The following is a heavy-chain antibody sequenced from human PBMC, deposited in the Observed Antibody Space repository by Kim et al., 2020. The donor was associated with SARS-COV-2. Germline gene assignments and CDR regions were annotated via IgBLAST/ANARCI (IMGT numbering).Heavy chain of an antibody. J-gene: IGHJ6*02. V-gene: IGHV1-69*13. CDR1: GGTFSSYA. D-gene: IGHD2-2*02. CDR3: ATSQVVPAAILEPGDYYYYYGMDV. CDR2: IIPIFGTA. Sequence: SVKVSCKASGGTFSSYAISWVRQAPGQGLEWMGGIIPIFGTANYAQKFQGRVTITADESTSTAYMELSSLRSEDTAVYYCATSQVVPAAILEPGDYYYYYGMDVWGQGTTVTVSS.